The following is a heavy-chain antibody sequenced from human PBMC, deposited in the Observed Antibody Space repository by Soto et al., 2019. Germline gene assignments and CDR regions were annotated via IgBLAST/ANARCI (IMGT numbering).Heavy chain of an antibody. CDR2: INPSGGST. V-gene: IGHV1-46*01. J-gene: IGHJ4*02. Sequence: QVQLVQSGAEVKKPGASVKVSCKASRYTFTSCYIHWVRQAPGQGLEWMGIINPSGGSTSYAQKFQGRVTMTRDSSTSTVYMGLSSLRSEDTAVDYCARVTLGAEMAFGYWGPGTLVTVSS. D-gene: IGHD3-16*01. CDR3: ARVTLGAEMAFGY. CDR1: RYTFTSCY.